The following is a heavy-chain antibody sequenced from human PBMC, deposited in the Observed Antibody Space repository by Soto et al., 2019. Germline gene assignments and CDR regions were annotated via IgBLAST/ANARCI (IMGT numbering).Heavy chain of an antibody. CDR2: IWYDGSNK. CDR1: GFTFSSYG. D-gene: IGHD2-2*01. V-gene: IGHV3-33*01. J-gene: IGHJ6*02. Sequence: PVGSLRLSSAASGFTFSSYGMHLVRQAPGKGLEWVAVIWYDGSNKYYADSVKGQVNVAVDKSTTTAYLQWSSLKASDTAIYYCARLNQLQPSYGMDVWGQGTTVTVSS. CDR3: ARLNQLQPSYGMDV.